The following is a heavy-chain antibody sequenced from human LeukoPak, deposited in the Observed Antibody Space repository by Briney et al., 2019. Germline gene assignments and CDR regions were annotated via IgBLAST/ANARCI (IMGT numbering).Heavy chain of an antibody. CDR1: GGSISSYY. V-gene: IGHV4-39*07. Sequence: SETLSLTCTVSGGSISSYYWGWIRQPPGRGLEWIGTIYYSGSTYYNPSLRSRVTISVDTSKNQFSLKLSSVTAADTAVYYCARFIRIAAAVWGQGTMVTVSS. CDR2: IYYSGST. D-gene: IGHD6-13*01. J-gene: IGHJ3*01. CDR3: ARFIRIAAAV.